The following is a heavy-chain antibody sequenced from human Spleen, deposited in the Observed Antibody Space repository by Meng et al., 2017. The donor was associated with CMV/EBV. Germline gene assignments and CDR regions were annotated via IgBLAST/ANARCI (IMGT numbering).Heavy chain of an antibody. CDR2: ISSSSSYI. D-gene: IGHD4-17*01. V-gene: IGHV3-21*04. CDR3: ALLATVNPSHFDY. CDR1: GFTFSSYS. Sequence: GGSLKISCAASGFTFSSYSMNWVRQAPGKGLEWVSSISSSSSYIYYADSVKGRFTISRDNAKNSLYLQMNSLRAEDTAVYYCALLATVNPSHFDYWGQGTLVTVSS. J-gene: IGHJ4*02.